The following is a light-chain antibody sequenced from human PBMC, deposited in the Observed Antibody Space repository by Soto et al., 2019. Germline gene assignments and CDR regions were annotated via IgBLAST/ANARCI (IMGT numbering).Light chain of an antibody. J-gene: IGKJ3*01. CDR2: AAS. CDR1: QSISSY. CDR3: QQGHSTREIT. Sequence: DIQMTQSPSSLSASVGDRVTITCRASQSISSYLNWYQQKAGKGAKRLIYAASSFQSGVPSRFSGSGSGTDFTLCISSLQPEDLASYYCQQGHSTREITFGPGNKVDIK. V-gene: IGKV1-39*01.